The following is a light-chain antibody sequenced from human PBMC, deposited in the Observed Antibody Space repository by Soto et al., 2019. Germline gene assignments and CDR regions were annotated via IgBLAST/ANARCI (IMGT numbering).Light chain of an antibody. CDR1: QSVNGW. CDR3: QEYNSDSQT. Sequence: DIQMTQSPPTLSASLGERVTITCRASQSVNGWLAWYQQKPGKAPKLLIDDASSLESGVPSRFSGSGSGTDFTLTISSLQPDDFATYYCQEYNSDSQTFGQGTKVDI. J-gene: IGKJ1*01. V-gene: IGKV1-5*01. CDR2: DAS.